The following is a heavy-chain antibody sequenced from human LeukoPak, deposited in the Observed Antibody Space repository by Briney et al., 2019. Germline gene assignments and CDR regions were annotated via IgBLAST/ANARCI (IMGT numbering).Heavy chain of an antibody. CDR2: IIPISATA. D-gene: IGHD6-13*01. V-gene: IGHV1-69*05. J-gene: IGHJ4*02. Sequence: SVKVSCKASGGTLSSYAISWVRQAPGQGLEWMGGIIPISATANYAQKLQGRVTMTTDTSTSTAYMELRSLRSDDTAVYYCARDVYSIAAAGTFDYWGQGTLVTVSS. CDR1: GGTLSSYA. CDR3: ARDVYSIAAAGTFDY.